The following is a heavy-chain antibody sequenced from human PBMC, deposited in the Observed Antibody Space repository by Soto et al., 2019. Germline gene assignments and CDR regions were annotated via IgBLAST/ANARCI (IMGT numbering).Heavy chain of an antibody. CDR2: IIPIFGTA. Sequence: SVKVSCKASGGTFSSYAISWVRQAPGQGLEWMGGIIPIFGTANYAQKFQGRVTITADESTSTAYMELSSLRSEDTAVYYCAREDIVVVPAASRDYCYYYGMDVWGQGTTVTVSS. CDR3: AREDIVVVPAASRDYCYYYGMDV. V-gene: IGHV1-69*13. J-gene: IGHJ6*02. CDR1: GGTFSSYA. D-gene: IGHD2-2*01.